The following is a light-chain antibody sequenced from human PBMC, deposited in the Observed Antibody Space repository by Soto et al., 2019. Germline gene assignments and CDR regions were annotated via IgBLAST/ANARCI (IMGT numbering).Light chain of an antibody. CDR2: ANS. J-gene: IGLJ1*01. V-gene: IGLV1-40*01. CDR3: QSYDSSLNTLDV. Sequence: QSVLTQPPSVSGAPGQRVTISCTGSSSNIGAGYDVHWYQQLPGTAPKLLIYANSNRPSGVPDRFSGSKSGTSASLAITGLQAEDEADYYCQSYDSSLNTLDVFGTGTKVTVL. CDR1: SSNIGAGYD.